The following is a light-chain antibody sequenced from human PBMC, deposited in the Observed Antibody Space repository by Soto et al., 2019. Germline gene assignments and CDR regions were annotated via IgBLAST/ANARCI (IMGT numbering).Light chain of an antibody. J-gene: IGKJ1*01. CDR3: QQAYTTPWT. V-gene: IGKV1-39*01. CDR2: GAS. CDR1: QSISSS. Sequence: DIQMTQSPSSLSASVGDRVTVTCRASQSISSSLNWYQQKPGKAPKVLIYGASTLQSGVPSRFNGSGSRTDFTLTISSLQPEDSTTYYCQQAYTTPWTFGQGTKVEIK.